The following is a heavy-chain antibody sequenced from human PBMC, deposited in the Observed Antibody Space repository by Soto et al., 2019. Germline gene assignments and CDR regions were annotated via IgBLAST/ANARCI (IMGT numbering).Heavy chain of an antibody. D-gene: IGHD4-17*01. CDR3: AKRTVGWYFDL. Sequence: ASVKVSCKASGYTFTSYAMHWVRQAPRQRLEWMGWINAGNGNTKYSQKFQGRVTITRDTSASTAYMELSSLRSEDTAVYYCAKRTVGWYFDLWGRGTLVTVSS. CDR2: INAGNGNT. CDR1: GYTFTSYA. V-gene: IGHV1-3*01. J-gene: IGHJ2*01.